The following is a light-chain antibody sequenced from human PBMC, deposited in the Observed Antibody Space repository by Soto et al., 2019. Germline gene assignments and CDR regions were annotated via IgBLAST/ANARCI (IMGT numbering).Light chain of an antibody. V-gene: IGKV1-39*01. CDR3: QQSYSTPVFT. CDR2: AAS. Sequence: DIQMTQSPSSLSASVGDRVTITCRGSQSISSYLNWYQQKPGKAPKLLIYAASSLQSGVPSRFSGSGSGTDFTLTISSLQPEDFATYYCQQSYSTPVFTFGPGTKVDIK. CDR1: QSISSY. J-gene: IGKJ3*01.